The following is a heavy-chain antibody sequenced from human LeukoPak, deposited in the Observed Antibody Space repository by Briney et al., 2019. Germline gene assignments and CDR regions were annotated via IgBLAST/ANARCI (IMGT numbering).Heavy chain of an antibody. CDR3: AKSRPYCGGDCYSGFDY. CDR2: ISGSGGST. CDR1: GFTFSSYA. D-gene: IGHD2-21*02. J-gene: IGHJ4*02. V-gene: IGHV3-23*01. Sequence: GGSLRLSCAASGFTFSSYAMSWVRRAPGKGLKWVSAISGSGGSTYYADSVKGRFTISRDNSKNTLYLQMNSLRAEDTAVYYCAKSRPYCGGDCYSGFDYWGQGTLVTVSS.